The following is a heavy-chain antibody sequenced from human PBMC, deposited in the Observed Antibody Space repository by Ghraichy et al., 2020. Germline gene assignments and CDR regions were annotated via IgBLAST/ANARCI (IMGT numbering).Heavy chain of an antibody. D-gene: IGHD6-13*01. CDR3: ARGGSGTAAAGLIYVY. V-gene: IGHV1-2*04. CDR2: ISPNSGGT. CDR1: GYTFTGYY. J-gene: IGHJ4*02. Sequence: ASVKVSCKASGYTFTGYYMHWVRQAPGQGLEWMGWISPNSGGTHYAQKFQGWVTMTRDTSISTAYMEPSRLRSDDTAVYYCARGGSGTAAAGLIYVYWGQGTLVTVSS.